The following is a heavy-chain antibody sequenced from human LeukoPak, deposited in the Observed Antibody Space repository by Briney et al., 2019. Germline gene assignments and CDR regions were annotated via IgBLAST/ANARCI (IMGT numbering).Heavy chain of an antibody. D-gene: IGHD3-3*02. V-gene: IGHV3-11*01. CDR2: ISSSGSI. Sequence: GGSLRLSCAASGFTFSDNYMSWIRQAPGKGLEWVSYISSSGSIYYADSVKGRFTISRDNAKNSLYLQMNSLRAEDTAVYYCAKIRPPAYDIWGQGTMVTVSS. CDR1: GFTFSDNY. J-gene: IGHJ3*02. CDR3: AKIRPPAYDI.